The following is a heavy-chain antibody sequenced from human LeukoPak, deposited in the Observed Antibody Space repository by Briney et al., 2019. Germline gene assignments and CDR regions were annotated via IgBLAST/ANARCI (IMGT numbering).Heavy chain of an antibody. D-gene: IGHD6-13*01. CDR3: ARDLFDIAAAGLGAFDI. V-gene: IGHV4-4*02. CDR1: GGSISSSNW. CDR2: IYHSGST. J-gene: IGHJ3*02. Sequence: SGTLSLTCAVSGGSISSSNWWSWVRQPPGKGLEWIGEIYHSGSTNYNPSLKSRVTISVDKSKNQFSLKLSSVTAADTAVYYCARDLFDIAAAGLGAFDIWGQGTMATVSS.